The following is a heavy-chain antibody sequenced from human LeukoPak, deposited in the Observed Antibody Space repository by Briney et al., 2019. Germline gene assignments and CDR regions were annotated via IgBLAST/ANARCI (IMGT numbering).Heavy chain of an antibody. CDR3: ASIVVVPAAHNWFDP. Sequence: SETLSLTCAVYGGSFSGYYWSWIRQPPGKGLEWIGEINHSGSTNYNPSLKSRVTISVDTSKNQFSLKLSSVTAADTAVYYGASIVVVPAAHNWFDPWGQGTLVTVSS. CDR1: GGSFSGYY. D-gene: IGHD2-2*01. V-gene: IGHV4-34*01. CDR2: INHSGST. J-gene: IGHJ5*02.